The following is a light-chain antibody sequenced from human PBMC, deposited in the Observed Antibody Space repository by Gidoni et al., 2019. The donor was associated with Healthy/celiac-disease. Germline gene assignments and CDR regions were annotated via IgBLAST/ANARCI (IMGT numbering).Light chain of an antibody. CDR2: EGR. CDR1: SSDVGSYNL. Sequence: QSALTQPDSVSGSPGQSITISCTGTSSDVGSYNLVSWYQQHPGKAPKLMIYEGRKRPSGVSNRFSGSKSGNTASLTISGLQAEDEADYYCCSYAGSSTLYVVFGGGTKLTVL. CDR3: CSYAGSSTLYVV. J-gene: IGLJ2*01. V-gene: IGLV2-23*01.